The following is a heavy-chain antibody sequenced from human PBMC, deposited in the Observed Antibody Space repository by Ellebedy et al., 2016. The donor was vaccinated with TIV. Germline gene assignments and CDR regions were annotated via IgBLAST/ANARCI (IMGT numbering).Heavy chain of an antibody. J-gene: IGHJ4*02. D-gene: IGHD3-3*01. V-gene: IGHV4-59*01. CDR2: IYYNVST. Sequence: SETLSLTCTVSGGSISSYYWSWIRQPPGKGLEWIGYIYYNVSTNYNPSLKSRFTISVDTSKNQFSRNLTSVTAADTAVYYCARGASNYDFWSGEEDWGQGTLVTVSS. CDR3: ARGASNYDFWSGEED. CDR1: GGSISSYY.